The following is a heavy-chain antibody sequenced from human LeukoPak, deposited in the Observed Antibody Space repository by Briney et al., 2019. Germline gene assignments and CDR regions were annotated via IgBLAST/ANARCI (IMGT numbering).Heavy chain of an antibody. D-gene: IGHD3-22*01. CDR3: ARLGVYYDSSGYYYDH. Sequence: ASVKVSCKASGYTFTSYDINWVRQATGQGLEGMGWMNPNSGNTGYAQKFQGRVTMTRNTSISTAYMELSSLRSEDTAVYYCARLGVYYDSSGYYYDHWGQGTLVTVSS. CDR2: MNPNSGNT. CDR1: GYTFTSYD. V-gene: IGHV1-8*01. J-gene: IGHJ4*02.